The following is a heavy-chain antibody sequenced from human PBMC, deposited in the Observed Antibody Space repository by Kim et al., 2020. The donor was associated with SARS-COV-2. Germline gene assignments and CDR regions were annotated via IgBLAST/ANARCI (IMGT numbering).Heavy chain of an antibody. CDR3: ARERSMYA. J-gene: IGHJ6*02. Sequence: GGSLRLSCAASGFTFSSYGMHWVRQAPGKGLEWVAAIWYDGSNKYYADSVKGRFTISRDNSKNTLYLQMNSLRAEDTAVYYCARERSMYAWGQGATVTVS. CDR2: IWYDGSNK. CDR1: GFTFSSYG. V-gene: IGHV3-33*01.